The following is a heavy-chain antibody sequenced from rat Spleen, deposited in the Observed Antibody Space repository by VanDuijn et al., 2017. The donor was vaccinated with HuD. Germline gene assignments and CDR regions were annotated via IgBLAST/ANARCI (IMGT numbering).Heavy chain of an antibody. V-gene: IGHV3-3*01. J-gene: IGHJ3*01. CDR3: ARSDGVHYYLPFAN. CDR2: INSAGST. D-gene: IGHD1-12*02. CDR1: GYSITSGYG. Sequence: EVQLQESGPGLVKPSQSLSLTCSVTGYSITSGYGWNWIRKFPGNKLEWMGYINSAGSTNYNPSLKSRISIARDTSKNQFFLQVNSVTTEDTATYYCARSDGVHYYLPFANWGQGTLVTVSS.